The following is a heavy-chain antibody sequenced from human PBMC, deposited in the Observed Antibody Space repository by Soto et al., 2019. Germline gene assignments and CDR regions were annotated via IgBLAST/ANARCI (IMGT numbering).Heavy chain of an antibody. CDR3: ARDHDFWSGYATSWFDP. Sequence: ASVKVSCKASGYTFTSYAMHWVRQAPGQRLEWMGWINAGNGNTKYSQKFQGRVTITRDTSASTAYMELSSLRSEDTAVYYCARDHDFWSGYATSWFDPWGQGTLVTVS. J-gene: IGHJ5*02. CDR2: INAGNGNT. V-gene: IGHV1-3*01. CDR1: GYTFTSYA. D-gene: IGHD3-3*01.